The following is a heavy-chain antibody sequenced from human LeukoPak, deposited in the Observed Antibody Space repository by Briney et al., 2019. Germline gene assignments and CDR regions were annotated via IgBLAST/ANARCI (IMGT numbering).Heavy chain of an antibody. J-gene: IGHJ4*02. D-gene: IGHD6-19*01. CDR2: IYYSGST. CDR1: GGSISSYY. V-gene: IGHV4-59*01. Sequence: ETLSLTCTVSGGSISSYYWSWIRQPPGKGLGWIGYIYYSGSTNYNPSLKSRVTISVDTSKNQFSLKLSSVTAADTAVYYCARSKWLVFWGQGTLVTVSS. CDR3: ARSKWLVF.